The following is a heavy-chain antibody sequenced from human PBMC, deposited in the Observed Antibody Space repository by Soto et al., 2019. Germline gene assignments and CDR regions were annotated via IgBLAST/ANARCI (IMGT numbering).Heavy chain of an antibody. CDR2: ISAYNGNT. CDR1: GYTFTSYG. J-gene: IGHJ5*02. CDR3: ARDLVVVPAAIYWFDP. V-gene: IGHV1-18*04. D-gene: IGHD2-2*02. Sequence: GASVKVSCKASGYTFTSYGISWVRQAPGQGLEWMGWISAYNGNTNYAQKLQGRVTMTTDTSTSTAYMELRSLRSDDTAVYYCARDLVVVPAAIYWFDPWGQGTLVTVSS.